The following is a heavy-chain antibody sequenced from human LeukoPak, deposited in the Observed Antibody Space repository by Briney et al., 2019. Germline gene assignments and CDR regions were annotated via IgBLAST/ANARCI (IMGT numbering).Heavy chain of an antibody. CDR3: AKMVIAAAARDY. CDR1: GFTFSSYG. CDR2: ISYDGSNK. V-gene: IGHV3-30*18. J-gene: IGHJ4*02. D-gene: IGHD6-13*01. Sequence: GGSLRLSCAASGFTFSSYGMHWVRQAPGKGLEWVAVISYDGSNKYYADSVKGRFTISRDNSKNTLYLQMNSLRAEDTAVYYCAKMVIAAAARDYWGQGTLVTVSS.